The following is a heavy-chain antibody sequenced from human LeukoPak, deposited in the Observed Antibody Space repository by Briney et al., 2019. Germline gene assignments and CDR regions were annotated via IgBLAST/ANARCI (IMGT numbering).Heavy chain of an antibody. V-gene: IGHV3-7*01. D-gene: IGHD3-22*01. Sequence: GGSLRLSCAAYRFRFCDYWMTWVRQAPGKGLECVANIKTDGSAKYYPDSVKGRLPDSRDNAKNSLYIQMNNMRVEDTAIYYCTKDLNHDSSGWGQGTLVTVSS. CDR3: TKDLNHDSSG. J-gene: IGHJ4*02. CDR1: RFRFCDYW. CDR2: IKTDGSAK.